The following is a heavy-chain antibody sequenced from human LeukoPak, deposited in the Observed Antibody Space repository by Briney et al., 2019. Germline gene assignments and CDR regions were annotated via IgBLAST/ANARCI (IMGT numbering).Heavy chain of an antibody. CDR3: ARVDTAYNWFDP. Sequence: PSQTLSLTCTVSGVSISSGGYYWSWIRQHPGKGLEWIGYIYYSGSTYYNPSLKSRVTISVDTSKNQFSLKLSSVTAADTAVYYCARVDTAYNWFDPWGQGTLVTVSS. D-gene: IGHD5-18*01. J-gene: IGHJ5*02. V-gene: IGHV4-31*03. CDR2: IYYSGST. CDR1: GVSISSGGYY.